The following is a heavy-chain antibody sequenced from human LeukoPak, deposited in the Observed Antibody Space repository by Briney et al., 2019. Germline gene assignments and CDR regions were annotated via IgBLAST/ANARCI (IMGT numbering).Heavy chain of an antibody. D-gene: IGHD3-22*01. CDR1: SGSIGSSSNY. V-gene: IGHV4-39*07. Sequence: EASETLSLTCTVSSGSIGSSSNYWGWIRQAPGKGLEWIGNVYYSGSTFYNPSLKSRVTISVDTSKNQFSLKLSSVTAADTAVYYCARGGEYYYDSSGYYYDWFDPWGQGTLVTVSS. CDR3: ARGGEYYYDSSGYYYDWFDP. J-gene: IGHJ5*02. CDR2: VYYSGST.